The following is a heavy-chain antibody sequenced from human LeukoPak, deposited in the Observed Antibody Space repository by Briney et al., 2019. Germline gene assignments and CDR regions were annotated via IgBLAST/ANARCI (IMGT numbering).Heavy chain of an antibody. J-gene: IGHJ4*02. D-gene: IGHD5-18*01. CDR1: GFTFSSYG. CDR2: ISYDGSNK. V-gene: IGHV3-30*03. CDR3: ARAAYSHGLDY. Sequence: GRSLRLSCAASGFTFSSYGMHWVRQAPGKGLEWVAVISYDGSNKYYADSVKGRFTISRDNSKNTLYLQMNSLRAEDTAVYYCARAAYSHGLDYWGQGTLVTVSS.